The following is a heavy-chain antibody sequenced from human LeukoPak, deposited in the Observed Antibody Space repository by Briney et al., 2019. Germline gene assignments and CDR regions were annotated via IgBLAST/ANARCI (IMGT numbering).Heavy chain of an antibody. V-gene: IGHV4-59*01. CDR2: IYYSGST. CDR3: ATGGYQLPLYYMDV. Sequence: PSETLSLTCTVSGGSISSYYWSWIRQPPGKGLEWIGYIYYSGSTNYNPSLKSRVTISVDTSKNQFSLKLSSVTAADTAVYYCATGGYQLPLYYMDVWGKGTTVTVSS. J-gene: IGHJ6*03. D-gene: IGHD2-2*01. CDR1: GGSISSYY.